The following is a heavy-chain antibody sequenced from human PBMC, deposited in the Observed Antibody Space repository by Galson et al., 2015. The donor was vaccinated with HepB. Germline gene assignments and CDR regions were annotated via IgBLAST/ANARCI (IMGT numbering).Heavy chain of an antibody. CDR2: ISYDGSNK. V-gene: IGHV3-30*04. J-gene: IGHJ6*02. CDR3: ARDYASSWYFNHYYGMDV. CDR1: GFTFSSYA. Sequence: SLRLSCAASGFTFSSYAMHWVRQAPGKGLEWVAVISYDGSNKYYADSVKGRFTISRDNSKNTLYLQMNSLRAEETAVYYCARDYASSWYFNHYYGMDVWGQGTTVTVS. D-gene: IGHD6-13*01.